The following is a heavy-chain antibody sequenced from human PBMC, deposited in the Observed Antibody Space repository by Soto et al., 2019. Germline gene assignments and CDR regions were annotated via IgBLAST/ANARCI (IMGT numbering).Heavy chain of an antibody. J-gene: IGHJ5*02. CDR1: GDSVSSNSAA. CDR2: TYYSSNWYN. CDR3: ARATHRAHWFDP. D-gene: IGHD3-16*02. Sequence: LSQTLSLTCAISGDSVSSNSAAWNWIRQSPSRGLEWLGRTYYSSNWYNEYAVSVKSRIAINPDTSKNQFSLHLNSVTPEDTAVYSCARATHRAHWFDPWGQGALVTVSS. V-gene: IGHV6-1*01.